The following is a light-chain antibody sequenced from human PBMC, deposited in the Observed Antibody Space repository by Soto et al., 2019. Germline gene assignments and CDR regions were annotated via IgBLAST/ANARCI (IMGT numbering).Light chain of an antibody. J-gene: IGKJ5*01. CDR3: QSYNSVPVT. CDR1: QDIGIY. V-gene: IGKV1-27*01. Sequence: IQMTQSPSSLSASVGDRVTITCRASQDIGIYLAGYQQRPGTVPKLLIYSASTLQSGFPSRFSGSGSGTDFTLTISSLQPEDGATYYCQSYNSVPVTFGQGTRLEIK. CDR2: SAS.